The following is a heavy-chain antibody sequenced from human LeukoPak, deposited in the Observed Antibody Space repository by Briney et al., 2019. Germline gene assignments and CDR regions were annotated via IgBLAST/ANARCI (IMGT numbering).Heavy chain of an antibody. CDR3: ARQFSLTKRWFDP. D-gene: IGHD1-1*01. Sequence: ASVKVSCKASGYTFTGYYMHWVRQAPGQGLEWMGWINPNSGGTNYSQKFQGRVTMTRDTSITTAYMELSRLKSDDTAVYYCARQFSLTKRWFDPWGQGTLVTVSS. CDR1: GYTFTGYY. J-gene: IGHJ5*02. V-gene: IGHV1-2*02. CDR2: INPNSGGT.